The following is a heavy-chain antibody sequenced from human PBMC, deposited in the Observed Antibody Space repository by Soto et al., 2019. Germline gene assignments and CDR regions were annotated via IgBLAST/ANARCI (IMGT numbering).Heavy chain of an antibody. CDR1: GYRFTSYW. Sequence: PGESLKISCKGSGYRFTSYWIGWVRQMPGKGLEWMGIIYPGDSDTRYSPSFQGQVTISADKSISTAYLQWSSLKASDTAMYYCARLHGDYYYYYGMDVWGQGTTVTVSS. J-gene: IGHJ6*02. V-gene: IGHV5-51*03. CDR3: ARLHGDYYYYYGMDV. CDR2: IYPGDSDT. D-gene: IGHD4-17*01.